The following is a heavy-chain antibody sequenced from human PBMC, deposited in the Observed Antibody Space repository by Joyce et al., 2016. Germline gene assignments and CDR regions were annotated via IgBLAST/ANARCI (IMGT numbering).Heavy chain of an antibody. CDR1: GFTVSNNY. CDR2: IYSGGST. J-gene: IGHJ4*02. Sequence: EVQLVESGGGLIQPGGSLRLSCAVSGFTVSNNYMSWVRQAPGKGLEGVAVIYSGGSTQNTDSVKGRFTISRDNSKNTLYLQMNSLRAEDTAVYYCASHPSRSYWGQGTLVTVSS. V-gene: IGHV3-53*01. CDR3: ASHPSRSY.